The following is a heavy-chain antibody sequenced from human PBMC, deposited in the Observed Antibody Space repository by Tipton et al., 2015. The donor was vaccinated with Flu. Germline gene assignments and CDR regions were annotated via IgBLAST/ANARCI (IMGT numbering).Heavy chain of an antibody. V-gene: IGHV3-33*01. CDR1: GFTFSNYG. CDR3: ARGETRTPD. D-gene: IGHD1-7*01. Sequence: SLRLSCAASGFTFSNYGMHWVRQTPGKGLEWVAVIWYDGSKKYYADSVKGRFTISRDTSKNTLYLQMNSLRAEDTAVYYCARGETRTPDWGQGTLVTVSS. CDR2: IWYDGSKK. J-gene: IGHJ4*02.